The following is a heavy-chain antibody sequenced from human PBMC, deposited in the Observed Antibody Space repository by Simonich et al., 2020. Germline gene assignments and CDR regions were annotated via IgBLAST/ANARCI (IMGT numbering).Heavy chain of an antibody. J-gene: IGHJ4*02. CDR1: GGSISSYY. CDR3: ARHDRWLQFYFDY. V-gene: IGHV4-59*08. CDR2: IYYSGST. D-gene: IGHD5-12*01. Sequence: QVQLQESGPGLVKPSETLSLTCTVSGGSISSYYWTWIRQPPVKGLEWIGYIYYSGSTNHNPSLKSRVTISVDTSKNQFSLKLSSVTAADTAVYYCARHDRWLQFYFDYWGQGTLVTVSS.